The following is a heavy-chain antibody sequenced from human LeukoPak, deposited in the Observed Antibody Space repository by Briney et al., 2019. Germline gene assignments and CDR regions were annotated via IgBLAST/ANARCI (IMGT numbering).Heavy chain of an antibody. CDR2: HYHSGST. V-gene: IGHV4-38-2*02. D-gene: IGHD1-1*01. CDR3: ARDSPPGPFPIPGTIDL. CDR1: GYSISSGYY. Sequence: SETLSLTCAVSGYSISSGYYWGWIRQPPGKGLEWIGSHYHSGSTYYNPSLKSRVTISVDTSKNKFSLKLSSVTAADTAVYYCARDSPPGPFPIPGTIDLWGRGTLVTVSS. J-gene: IGHJ2*01.